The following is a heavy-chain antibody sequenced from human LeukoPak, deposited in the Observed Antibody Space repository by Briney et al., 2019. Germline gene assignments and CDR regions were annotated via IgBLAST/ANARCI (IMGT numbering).Heavy chain of an antibody. CDR3: AKDRHSTSLCFFDY. J-gene: IGHJ4*02. Sequence: GGSLRLSCAASGFTFSSYAMSWVRQAPGKGLEWVSDISGSGVATYYADSVKGRFSISRDNSKNTLYLQMNSPTAEDTAVYYCAKDRHSTSLCFFDYWGQGTLVTVSS. D-gene: IGHD6-13*01. CDR2: ISGSGVAT. V-gene: IGHV3-23*01. CDR1: GFTFSSYA.